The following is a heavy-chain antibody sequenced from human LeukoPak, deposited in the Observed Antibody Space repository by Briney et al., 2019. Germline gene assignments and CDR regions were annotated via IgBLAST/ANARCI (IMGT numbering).Heavy chain of an antibody. CDR3: ATESIAAAGTGGFDY. V-gene: IGHV4-34*01. J-gene: IGHJ4*02. Sequence: SETLSLTGAVYGGSFSGYYWSWIRQPPGKGLEWIGEINHSGSTNYNPSLKSRVTISVDTSKNQFSLKLSSVTAADTAVYYCATESIAAAGTGGFDYWGQGTLVTVSS. CDR1: GGSFSGYY. CDR2: INHSGST. D-gene: IGHD6-13*01.